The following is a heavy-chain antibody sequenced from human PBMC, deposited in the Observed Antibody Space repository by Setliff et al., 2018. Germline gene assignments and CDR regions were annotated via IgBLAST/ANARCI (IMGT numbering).Heavy chain of an antibody. V-gene: IGHV1-69*13. CDR2: IIPVFGTA. D-gene: IGHD6-13*01. CDR1: GGTFRTDG. Sequence: GASVKVSCKASGGTFRTDGFNWVRQAPGQGLEWMGRIIPVFGTAKYVQKFQGRVTISADESARTAYMELSSLRFEDTAVYYCARAGVAAADRKGLLEYWGQGTLVTVSS. CDR3: ARAGVAAADRKGLLEY. J-gene: IGHJ4*02.